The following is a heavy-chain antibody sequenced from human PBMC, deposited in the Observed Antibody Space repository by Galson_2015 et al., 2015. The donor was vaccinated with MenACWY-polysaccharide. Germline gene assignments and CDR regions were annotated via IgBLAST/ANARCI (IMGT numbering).Heavy chain of an antibody. D-gene: IGHD3-10*02. CDR1: GSKFGGSG. CDR3: AREGSRIVFHAFDI. CDR2: IRYDGSQK. V-gene: IGHV3-33*01. J-gene: IGHJ3*02. Sequence: SLRLSCAASGSKFGGSGMHWVRQAPGKGLEWVAVIRYDGSQKQYTDSVRGRFSISRDNSKNTLYLEMNSLRAEDTALYYCAREGSRIVFHAFDIWGQGTMVIVSS.